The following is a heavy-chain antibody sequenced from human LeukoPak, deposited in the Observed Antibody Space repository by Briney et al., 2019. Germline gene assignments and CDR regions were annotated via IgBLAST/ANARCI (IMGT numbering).Heavy chain of an antibody. CDR3: ASLKGYDYVWGSYRHPFDY. CDR2: ISSSSSYI. D-gene: IGHD3-16*02. CDR1: GFTFSSYS. Sequence: PGGSLRLSCAASGFTFSSYSMNWVRQAPGKGLEWVSSISSSSSYIYYADSVKGRFTISRDNAKNSLYLQMNSLRAEDTAVYYCASLKGYDYVWGSYRHPFDYWGQGTLVTVSS. J-gene: IGHJ4*02. V-gene: IGHV3-21*01.